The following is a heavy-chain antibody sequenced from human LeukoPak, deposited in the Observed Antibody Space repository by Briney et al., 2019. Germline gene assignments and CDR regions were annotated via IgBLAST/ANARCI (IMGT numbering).Heavy chain of an antibody. D-gene: IGHD6-19*01. V-gene: IGHV3-53*01. Sequence: GGSLRLSCAASGFTVSSNYMSWVRQAPGKGLEWVSLIYSGGSTYYADSVKGRFTISRDNSKNTVYLQMNNLRAEDTAVYYCAIAIAVAGSLAFDYWGQGTLVTVSS. J-gene: IGHJ4*02. CDR3: AIAIAVAGSLAFDY. CDR2: IYSGGST. CDR1: GFTVSSNY.